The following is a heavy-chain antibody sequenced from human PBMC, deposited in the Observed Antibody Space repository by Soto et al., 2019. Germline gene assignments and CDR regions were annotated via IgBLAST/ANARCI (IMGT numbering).Heavy chain of an antibody. CDR3: ARDMRDVLLWFGEHPGWFDP. Sequence: SETLSLTCAVSGGSISSSYWWTWVRQAPGKGLQWIGEIYHSGITNYNPSLRSRVSMSVDKSKTQFSLKLSSVTAADTAVYYCARDMRDVLLWFGEHPGWFDPWGQGTLVT. J-gene: IGHJ5*02. V-gene: IGHV4-4*02. CDR2: IYHSGIT. CDR1: GGSISSSYW. D-gene: IGHD3-10*01.